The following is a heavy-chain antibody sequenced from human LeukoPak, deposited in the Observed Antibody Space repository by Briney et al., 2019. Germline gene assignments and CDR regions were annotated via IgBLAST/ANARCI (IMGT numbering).Heavy chain of an antibody. CDR1: GFTFSDYY. CDR2: ISGSGGST. D-gene: IGHD2-2*02. CDR3: AKGKFNIVVVPAAILAFDI. V-gene: IGHV3-23*01. Sequence: GGSLRLSCAASGFTFSDYYMSWIRQAPGKGLEWISVISGSGGSTYYADSVKGRFTISRDNSKNTLYLQMNSLRAEDTAVYYCAKGKFNIVVVPAAILAFDIWGQGTMVTVSS. J-gene: IGHJ3*02.